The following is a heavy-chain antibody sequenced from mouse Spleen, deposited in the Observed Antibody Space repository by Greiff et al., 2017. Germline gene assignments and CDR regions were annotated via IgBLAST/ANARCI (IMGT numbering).Heavy chain of an antibody. Sequence: VQLKQSGGGLVKPGGSLKLSCAASGFTFSDYGMHWVRQAPEKGLEWVAYISSGSSTIYYADTVKGRFTISRDNAKNTLFLQMTSLRSEDTAMYYCARPYYGSRYYYAMDYWGQGTSVTVSS. D-gene: IGHD1-1*01. CDR3: ARPYYGSRYYYAMDY. V-gene: IGHV5-17*01. CDR1: GFTFSDYG. J-gene: IGHJ4*01. CDR2: ISSGSSTI.